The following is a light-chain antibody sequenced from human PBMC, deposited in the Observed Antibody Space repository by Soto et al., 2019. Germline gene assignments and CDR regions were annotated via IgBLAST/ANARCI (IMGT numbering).Light chain of an antibody. J-gene: IGKJ1*01. Sequence: EIVLTQSPGTLSLSPGERATLSCRASQSVSSSYLGWYQQKPGQAPRLLIYGASSRATGIPDRFSGSGSGTDFTITISRLEPEDFAVYYCQQYHSSRWTFGQGTKVEIK. CDR2: GAS. CDR3: QQYHSSRWT. V-gene: IGKV3-20*01. CDR1: QSVSSSY.